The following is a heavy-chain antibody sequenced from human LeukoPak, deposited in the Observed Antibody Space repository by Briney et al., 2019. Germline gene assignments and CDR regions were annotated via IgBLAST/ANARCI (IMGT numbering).Heavy chain of an antibody. CDR1: GFTFSSYS. CDR2: TWYDGSNK. Sequence: GGPLRPFCAASGFTFSSYSRHWGRQAPGKVLEWVAVTWYDGSNKYYADSLKGRFSISRDNSKNTMYLKMNSMRAEDTGVYYCAKDRMGYQYYVDYWGEGNLVTVSS. D-gene: IGHD2-8*01. V-gene: IGHV3-33*06. J-gene: IGHJ4*02. CDR3: AKDRMGYQYYVDY.